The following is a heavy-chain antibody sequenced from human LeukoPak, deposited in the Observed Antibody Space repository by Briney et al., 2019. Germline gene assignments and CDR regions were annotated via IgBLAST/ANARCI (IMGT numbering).Heavy chain of an antibody. Sequence: GGSLRLSCAASGFTFSSYAMHWVRQALGKGLEWVAVISYDGSNKYYADSVKGRFTISRDNSKNTLYLQMNSLRAEDTAVYYCARDNVASSSSFDYWGQGTLVTVSS. D-gene: IGHD6-6*01. V-gene: IGHV3-30*01. CDR3: ARDNVASSSSFDY. J-gene: IGHJ4*02. CDR2: ISYDGSNK. CDR1: GFTFSSYA.